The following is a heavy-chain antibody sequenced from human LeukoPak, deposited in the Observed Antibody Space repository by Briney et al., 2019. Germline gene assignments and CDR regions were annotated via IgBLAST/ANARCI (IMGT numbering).Heavy chain of an antibody. D-gene: IGHD2-15*01. Sequence: SETLSLTCTVPGGSISNNRYYWAWIRQPPVAGLEWIGSILYSGTTFYNPSLKTRLTISVDTSKNQFSLRLNSMTAADTAVYYCARRLISATIDSWGQGILVTVSS. CDR1: GGSISNNRYY. CDR2: ILYSGTT. CDR3: ARRLISATIDS. V-gene: IGHV4-39*01. J-gene: IGHJ4*02.